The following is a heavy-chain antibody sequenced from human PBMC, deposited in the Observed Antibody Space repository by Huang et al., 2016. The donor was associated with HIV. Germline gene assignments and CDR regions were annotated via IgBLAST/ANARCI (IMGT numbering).Heavy chain of an antibody. V-gene: IGHV3-30-3*01. J-gene: IGHJ3*02. CDR1: GFPFNNHA. CDR3: ARAKDTWDAYDI. D-gene: IGHD5-18*01. Sequence: VQLVESGGGVVQPGRSLRLSWADSGFPFNNHAMHWVRQAPAKGLDGGAVISNDGSNNYYAASVKGRFTIARDSSKSILFLHMTSLRTEDTAVYYCARAKDTWDAYDIWGQGTMVIVSS. CDR2: ISNDGSNN.